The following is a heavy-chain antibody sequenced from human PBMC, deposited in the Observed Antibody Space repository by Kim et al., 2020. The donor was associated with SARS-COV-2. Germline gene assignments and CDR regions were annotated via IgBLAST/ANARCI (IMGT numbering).Heavy chain of an antibody. V-gene: IGHV3-74*01. J-gene: IGHJ4*02. CDR3: ARASRGAAFDIDY. D-gene: IGHD1-26*01. Sequence: GGSLRLSCAVSGFTFSSYWMHWVRQAPGKGLVWVSRINSDGSSITYADSVKGRFTISRDNAKNTLYLQMNSLRAEDTAVYYCARASRGAAFDIDYWGQGTLVTVSS. CDR2: INSDGSSI. CDR1: GFTFSSYW.